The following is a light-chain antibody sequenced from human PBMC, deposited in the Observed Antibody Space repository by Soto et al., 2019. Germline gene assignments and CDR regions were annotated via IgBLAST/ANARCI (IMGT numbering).Light chain of an antibody. V-gene: IGLV2-14*01. Sequence: QSVLTQPASVSGSPGQSITISCTGTSSDVGGYNYVSWYQQHPGKAPKLMIYEVSNRPSGVSNRFSGSKSGNPASLTISGLQGEDEADYYCSSYTSSSTYVFGTGTKLTVL. J-gene: IGLJ1*01. CDR3: SSYTSSSTYV. CDR1: SSDVGGYNY. CDR2: EVS.